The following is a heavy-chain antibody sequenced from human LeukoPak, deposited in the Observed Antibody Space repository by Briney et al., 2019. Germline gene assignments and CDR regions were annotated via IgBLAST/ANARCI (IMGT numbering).Heavy chain of an antibody. Sequence: GGSLRLSCAASGFTFSDYYMSWIRQAPGKGLEWVSYISSSGSTIYYADSVKGRFTISRDNAKNSLYLQMNSLRAEDTALYYCARRDIVVVPAAIFGAFDIWGQGTMVTVSS. V-gene: IGHV3-11*01. J-gene: IGHJ3*02. CDR1: GFTFSDYY. D-gene: IGHD2-2*02. CDR3: ARRDIVVVPAAIFGAFDI. CDR2: ISSSGSTI.